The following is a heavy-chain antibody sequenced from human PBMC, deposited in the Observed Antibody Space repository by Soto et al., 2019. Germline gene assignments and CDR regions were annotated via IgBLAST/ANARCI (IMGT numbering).Heavy chain of an antibody. V-gene: IGHV1-18*01. CDR2: ISAYKGNK. J-gene: IGHJ4*02. D-gene: IGHD6-13*01. Sequence: QVQLVQSGAEVKKPGASVKVSCKASGYTFTSYGISWVRQAPGQGLEWMGWISAYKGNKKYAQKFQGRVTMTSDTSTSTAYMELRSLRSDDTAVYYCARDLKLGLAAGWGQGTLVTVSS. CDR3: ARDLKLGLAAG. CDR1: GYTFTSYG.